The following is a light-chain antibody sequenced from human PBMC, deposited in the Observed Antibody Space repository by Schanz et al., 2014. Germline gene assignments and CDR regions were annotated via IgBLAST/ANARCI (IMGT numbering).Light chain of an antibody. V-gene: IGKV3-15*01. J-gene: IGKJ4*01. CDR1: QSVSDN. Sequence: EIVMTQSPATLSVSPGERATLSCRASQSVSDNLAWYQQKPGQAPRLLIYGASTRATGVPARFSGSGSGTEFTLTISSLQSEDFAVYYCQQYGSSPLFGGGTEVEIK. CDR2: GAS. CDR3: QQYGSSPL.